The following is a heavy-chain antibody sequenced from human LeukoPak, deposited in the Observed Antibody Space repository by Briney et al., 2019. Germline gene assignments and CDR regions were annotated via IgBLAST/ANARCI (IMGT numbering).Heavy chain of an antibody. CDR2: IIPIFGTA. Sequence: GSSVKVTCKASGDTFSSYAISWVRQAPGQGLEWVGGIIPIFGTANYAQKFQGRVTITADESTSTAYMELSSLRSEDTAVYYCARGRMAGTYVFDSWGQGTLVTVSS. D-gene: IGHD6-19*01. CDR3: ARGRMAGTYVFDS. CDR1: GDTFSSYA. V-gene: IGHV1-69*01. J-gene: IGHJ4*02.